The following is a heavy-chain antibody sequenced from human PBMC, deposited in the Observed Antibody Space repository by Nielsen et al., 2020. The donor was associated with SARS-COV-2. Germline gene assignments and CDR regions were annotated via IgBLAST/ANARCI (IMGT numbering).Heavy chain of an antibody. J-gene: IGHJ6*02. Sequence: GGSLRLSCAASGFSFTNYGMHWVRQAPGKGLEWVAVMWYDGINKDYADSVKGRFTISRDNSKNTLYLQMNSLRAEDTAVYYCAKDRWFGEPTGGMDVWGQGTTVTVSS. CDR2: MWYDGINK. CDR3: AKDRWFGEPTGGMDV. V-gene: IGHV3-33*06. CDR1: GFSFTNYG. D-gene: IGHD3-10*01.